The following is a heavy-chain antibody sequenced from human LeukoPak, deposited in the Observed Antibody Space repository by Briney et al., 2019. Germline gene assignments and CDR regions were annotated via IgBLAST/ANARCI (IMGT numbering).Heavy chain of an antibody. CDR1: GFSLSEVS. CDR3: ATACSGGSCLSAEYFQH. J-gene: IGHJ1*01. D-gene: IGHD2-15*01. Sequence: ASVKVSCKVSGFSLSEVSIHWVRQAPGKGLEWMGGFDPEDGETIYAQKFQGRVTMTEDTSTDTAYMELSSLRSEDTAVYYCATACSGGSCLSAEYFQHWGQGTLVTVSS. V-gene: IGHV1-24*01. CDR2: FDPEDGET.